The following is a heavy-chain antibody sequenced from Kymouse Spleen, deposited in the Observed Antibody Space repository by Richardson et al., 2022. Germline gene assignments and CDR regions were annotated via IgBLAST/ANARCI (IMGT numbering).Heavy chain of an antibody. V-gene: IGHV3-74*01. D-gene: IGHD4-17*01. CDR3: ARDNDYGDLYYYYYYGMDV. Sequence: EVQLVESGGGLVQPGGSLRLSCAASGFTFSSYWMHWVRQAPGKGLVWVSRINSDGSSTSYADSVKGRFTISRDNAKNTLYLQMNSLRAEDTAVYYCARDNDYGDLYYYYYYGMDVWGQGTTVTVSS. J-gene: IGHJ6*02. CDR1: GFTFSSYW. CDR2: INSDGSST.